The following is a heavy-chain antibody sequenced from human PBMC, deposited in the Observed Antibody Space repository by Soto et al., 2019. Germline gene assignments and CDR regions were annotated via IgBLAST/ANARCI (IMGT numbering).Heavy chain of an antibody. Sequence: SETLSLTCTFSGGSISSSSYYWGWIRQPPGKGLEWIGSIYYSGSTYYNPSLKSRVTISVDTSKNQFSLKLSSVTAADTAVYYCARHFYYGDYRGYWGQGTLVTVS. J-gene: IGHJ4*02. CDR1: GGSISSSSYY. CDR2: IYYSGST. D-gene: IGHD4-17*01. CDR3: ARHFYYGDYRGY. V-gene: IGHV4-39*01.